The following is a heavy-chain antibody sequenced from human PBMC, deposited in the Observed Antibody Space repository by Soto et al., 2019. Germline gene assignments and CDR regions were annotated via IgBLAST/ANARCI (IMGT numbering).Heavy chain of an antibody. CDR1: GRSFSGYY. J-gene: IGHJ6*03. D-gene: IGHD6-13*01. CDR3: ARGRIAAAGTDYYYYYYMDV. Sequence: SETLSLTCAVYGRSFSGYYWSWIRQPPGKGLEWIGEINHSGSTNYNPSLKSRVTISVDTSKNQSSLKLSSVTAADTAVYYCARGRIAAAGTDYYYYYYMDVWGKGTTVTVSS. CDR2: INHSGST. V-gene: IGHV4-34*01.